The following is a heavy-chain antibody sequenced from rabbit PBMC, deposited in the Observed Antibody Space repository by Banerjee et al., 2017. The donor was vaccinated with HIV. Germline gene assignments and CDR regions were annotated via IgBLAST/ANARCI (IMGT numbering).Heavy chain of an antibody. CDR1: GFDFSSYY. CDR3: ARGAYGYAGYGRYYFNL. V-gene: IGHV1S7*01. D-gene: IGHD6-1*01. J-gene: IGHJ4*01. CDR2: IDPVFGST. Sequence: QLEESGGGLVQPGGSLKLSCKASGFDFSSYYMSWVRQAPGKGLEWIGYIDPVFGSTYYASWVNGRFTISSHNAQNTLYLQLNSLTAADTATYFCARGAYGYAGYGRYYFNLWGPGTLVTVS.